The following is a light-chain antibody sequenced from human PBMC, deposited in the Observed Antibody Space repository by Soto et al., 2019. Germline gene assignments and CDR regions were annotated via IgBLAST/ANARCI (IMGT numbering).Light chain of an antibody. CDR2: ENN. Sequence: QSVLKQPPSVSAAPGRRVTISCSRSNSNIGNNYVSWYQQLPGTAPKLLIYENNKRPSGIPDRFSGSKSGTSATLGITGLQTGDEADYYCGTWDSSLSAGVFGTGTKVTVL. CDR1: NSNIGNNY. J-gene: IGLJ1*01. V-gene: IGLV1-51*02. CDR3: GTWDSSLSAGV.